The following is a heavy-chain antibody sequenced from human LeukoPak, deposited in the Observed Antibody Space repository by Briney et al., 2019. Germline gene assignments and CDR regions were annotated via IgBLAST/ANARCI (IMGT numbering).Heavy chain of an antibody. Sequence: SETLSLTCSVSGDSIATYYWSWIRQPPGKGLEWIGYISYSGSPYYNPSLKSRVTMSVDTSKNQFSLKLSSVTSADTAVYYCARRKGCSGGSCYGDTFDYWGQGTLVTVSS. D-gene: IGHD2-15*01. CDR1: GDSIATYY. CDR2: ISYSGSP. V-gene: IGHV4-59*08. J-gene: IGHJ4*02. CDR3: ARRKGCSGGSCYGDTFDY.